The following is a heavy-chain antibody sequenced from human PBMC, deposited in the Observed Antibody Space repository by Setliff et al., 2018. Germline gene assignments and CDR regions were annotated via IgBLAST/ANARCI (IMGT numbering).Heavy chain of an antibody. CDR3: SRDPRDTSYYSATGAYYCDH. D-gene: IGHD3-22*01. Sequence: ASVKVSCKASGYTFTAYYMHWVRQAPGKGLEWMGYINPHSGAIDYAQKFQGRVTMSRDTSISTAYLDLSRLTSDDTAVYFWSRDPRDTSYYSATGAYYCDHFGPGPLVTVSS. V-gene: IGHV1-2*02. J-gene: IGHJ5*02. CDR2: INPHSGAI. CDR1: GYTFTAYY.